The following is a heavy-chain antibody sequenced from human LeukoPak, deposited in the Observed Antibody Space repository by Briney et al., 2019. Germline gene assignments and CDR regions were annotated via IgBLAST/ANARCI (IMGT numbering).Heavy chain of an antibody. Sequence: ASVKVSCKASGYTFSNYGISWMRQAPGQELEWMGWISAYNGKTNSAQRLQGRVTMTTDTSTSTAFMELRSLRSDDTAVYYCARASPRMGSYYTNDYWGQGTLVTVSS. J-gene: IGHJ4*02. CDR1: GYTFSNYG. CDR3: ARASPRMGSYYTNDY. V-gene: IGHV1-18*01. CDR2: ISAYNGKT. D-gene: IGHD3-10*01.